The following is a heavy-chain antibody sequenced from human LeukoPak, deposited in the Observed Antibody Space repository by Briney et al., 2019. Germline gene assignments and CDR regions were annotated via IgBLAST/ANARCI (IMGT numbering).Heavy chain of an antibody. CDR2: INHGGST. Sequence: PSETLSLTCAVYGGSFSGYYWSWIRQPPGKGLEWIGEINHGGSTNYNPSLKSRVTISVDTSKNQFSLKLSSVTAADTAVYYCAREWSHYYYYMDVWGKGTTVTVSS. CDR3: AREWSHYYYYMDV. D-gene: IGHD2-8*01. V-gene: IGHV4-34*01. J-gene: IGHJ6*03. CDR1: GGSFSGYY.